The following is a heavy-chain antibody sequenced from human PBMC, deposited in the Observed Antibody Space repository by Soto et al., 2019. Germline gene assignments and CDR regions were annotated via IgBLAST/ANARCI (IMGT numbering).Heavy chain of an antibody. CDR3: AKRAFYGSGIPNYYCMDV. CDR1: GFTFSNYA. CDR2: ISGTGGGT. J-gene: IGHJ6*02. V-gene: IGHV3-23*01. Sequence: EVHLLESGGGLVQPGGSLRLSCAASGFTFSNYAMTWVRQAPGKGLEWVSVISGTGGGTNNADSAKGRFTTSRDNSKNTLYLPMNSLRAEDTAVYYCAKRAFYGSGIPNYYCMDVWGQGTAVTVSS. D-gene: IGHD3-10*01.